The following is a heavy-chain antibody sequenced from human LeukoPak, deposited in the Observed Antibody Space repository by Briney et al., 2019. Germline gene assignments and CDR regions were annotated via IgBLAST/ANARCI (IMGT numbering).Heavy chain of an antibody. Sequence: PSQTLSLTCTVSGGSISSGGYYWSWIRQHPGKGLEWIGYIYYSGSTYYNPSLKSRVTISVDTSKNQFSLKLSSVTAADTAVYYCAREGSDGYLFDYWGQGSLVIVSS. J-gene: IGHJ4*02. CDR2: IYYSGST. V-gene: IGHV4-31*03. D-gene: IGHD3-22*01. CDR1: GGSISSGGYY. CDR3: AREGSDGYLFDY.